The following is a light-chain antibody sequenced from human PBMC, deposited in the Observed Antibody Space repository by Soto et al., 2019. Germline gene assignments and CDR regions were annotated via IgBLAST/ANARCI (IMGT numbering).Light chain of an antibody. Sequence: DIQMTQSPSSLSASVGDRVTITCRASQSISSYLNWYQQKPGKAPKLLIYAASSLQSGVPSRFSGSGSGTEFTLTISSLQPDDFATYYCQQYNSWTWTFGQGTKVDI. CDR1: QSISSY. CDR3: QQYNSWTWT. J-gene: IGKJ1*01. CDR2: AAS. V-gene: IGKV1-39*01.